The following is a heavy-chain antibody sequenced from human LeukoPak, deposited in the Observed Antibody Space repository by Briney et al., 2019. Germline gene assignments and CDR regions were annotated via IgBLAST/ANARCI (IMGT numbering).Heavy chain of an antibody. V-gene: IGHV1-18*01. Sequence: GASVKVSCKASGYTFTTYAISWVRQAPGQGLEWMGWISAYNGNTNYAQKLQDRVTMTTDTSTSTAYMELRSLRSDDTAVYYCARSRQNYDFWSGPRTADYMDVWGKGTTVTVSS. CDR2: ISAYNGNT. D-gene: IGHD3-3*01. CDR3: ARSRQNYDFWSGPRTADYMDV. CDR1: GYTFTTYA. J-gene: IGHJ6*03.